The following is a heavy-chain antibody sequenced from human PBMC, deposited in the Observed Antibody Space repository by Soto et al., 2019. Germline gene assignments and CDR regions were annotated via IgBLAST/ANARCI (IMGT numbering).Heavy chain of an antibody. CDR2: MYDNGTT. CDR1: GFTFIKSH. D-gene: IGHD3-10*01. V-gene: IGHV3-53*01. CDR3: VRPLPSGRNYGLGV. J-gene: IGHJ6*01. Sequence: SGAGCGFTFIKSHMTWVQQDPGMGLEWVSVMYDNGTTYYADSVKGRFTISRDTSTNTLSLQMDSLRAEDTAVYYCVRPLPSGRNYGLGVWGQGTTVSV.